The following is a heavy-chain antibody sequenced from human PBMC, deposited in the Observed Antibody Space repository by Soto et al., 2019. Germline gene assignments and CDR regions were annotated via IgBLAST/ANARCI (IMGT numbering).Heavy chain of an antibody. CDR3: AREKGLYCSGDSCYLAQDY. CDR1: GYTFSMYG. D-gene: IGHD2-15*01. V-gene: IGHV1-18*01. Sequence: QVQLVQSGAEEKKPGASVKVSCKAAGYTFSMYGISWVRQAPGQGLEWMGWGAYNADTKYAQKFQGRVTMTTDITTSTAYMELRSLNYDDTAVYYCAREKGLYCSGDSCYLAQDYWGQGTLVSVSS. CDR2: GAYNADT. J-gene: IGHJ4*02.